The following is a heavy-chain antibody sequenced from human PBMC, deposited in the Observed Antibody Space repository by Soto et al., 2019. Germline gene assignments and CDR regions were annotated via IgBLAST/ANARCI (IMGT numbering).Heavy chain of an antibody. CDR3: AGAISGYVT. J-gene: IGHJ4*02. CDR2: INAGNGDT. CDR1: GINYNTYA. Sequence: QVQLVQSGAEMKKPGASVKLSCKTSGINYNTYAIHWVRQAPGQGLEWMGWINAGNGDTRYSQNFQGRVTLTRDTSASTVYMDLDGLKSEDTGVYYCAGAISGYVTWGQGTLVTVSS. D-gene: IGHD5-12*01. V-gene: IGHV1-3*01.